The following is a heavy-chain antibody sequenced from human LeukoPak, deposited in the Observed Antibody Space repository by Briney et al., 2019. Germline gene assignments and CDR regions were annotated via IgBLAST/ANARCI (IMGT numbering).Heavy chain of an antibody. Sequence: SLRLSCAASGFTFSNYGMHWVRQAPAKGLHWVAFISYDGSNAYYVDSVKGRFTISRDNSKNTLYLQMNSLRTEDTAVYYCGKGYGSGSYSTDYWGQGTLVTVSS. D-gene: IGHD3-10*01. CDR3: GKGYGSGSYSTDY. CDR1: GFTFSNYG. CDR2: ISYDGSNA. V-gene: IGHV3-30*18. J-gene: IGHJ4*02.